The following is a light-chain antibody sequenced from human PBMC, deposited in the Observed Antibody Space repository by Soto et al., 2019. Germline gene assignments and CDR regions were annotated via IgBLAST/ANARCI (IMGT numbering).Light chain of an antibody. V-gene: IGKV3-20*01. J-gene: IGKJ4*01. CDR1: QRVGSY. CDR2: DAS. Sequence: EIVLTQPPGTLSLSPGEKATLSCRASQRVGSYFAWYQQKRGQAPXXLIHDASSRATGIPDRFSGSGFGTDFTLTISRVEPEDSAVDDCQQYGSSLTFCGGTKVDNK. CDR3: QQYGSSLT.